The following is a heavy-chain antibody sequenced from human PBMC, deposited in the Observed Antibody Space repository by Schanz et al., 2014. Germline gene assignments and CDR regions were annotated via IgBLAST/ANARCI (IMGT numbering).Heavy chain of an antibody. J-gene: IGHJ4*02. CDR1: GFTFRNYA. CDR2: ISGSGGST. CDR3: AKTGGVGVRYYFDP. Sequence: VQLLESGGGLVQPGGSLKLSCSASGFTFRNYALSWVRQAPGKGLAWVSAISGSGGSTYYADSVKGRFTISRDNSNHTLYLQMNSLRADDTAVYYCAKTGGVGVRYYFDPWGQGTLVTVSS. D-gene: IGHD3-10*01. V-gene: IGHV3-23*01.